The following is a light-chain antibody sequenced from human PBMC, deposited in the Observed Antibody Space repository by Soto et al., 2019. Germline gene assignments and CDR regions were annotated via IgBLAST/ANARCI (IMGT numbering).Light chain of an antibody. CDR3: SSYTSSSLLV. CDR1: SSDVGGYNS. CDR2: DVS. V-gene: IGLV2-14*01. Sequence: QSALTQPDSVSGSPGQSITISCTGTSSDVGGYNSVSWYQQHPGKLPKLMIYDVSNRPSGVSDRFSGSKSGNTAALTISGLQAEDEADYYCSSYTSSSLLVFGGGTKVTVL. J-gene: IGLJ2*01.